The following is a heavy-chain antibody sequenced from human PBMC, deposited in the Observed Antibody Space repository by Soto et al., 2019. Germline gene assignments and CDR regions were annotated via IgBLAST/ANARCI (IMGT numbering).Heavy chain of an antibody. Sequence: SETLSLTCAVYGGSFSGYYWSWIRQPPGKGLEWIGEINHSGSTNYNPSLKSRVTISVDTSKNQFSLKLSSVTAADTAVYYCARPPFGDYIWGSYRYTSGNAFDIWGQGTMVTVSS. CDR3: ARPPFGDYIWGSYRYTSGNAFDI. J-gene: IGHJ3*02. CDR2: INHSGST. D-gene: IGHD3-16*02. V-gene: IGHV4-34*01. CDR1: GGSFSGYY.